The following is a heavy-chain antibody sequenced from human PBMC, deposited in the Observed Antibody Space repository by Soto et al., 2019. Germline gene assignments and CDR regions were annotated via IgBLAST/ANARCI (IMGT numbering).Heavy chain of an antibody. D-gene: IGHD4-17*01. CDR2: ISSSGSTI. V-gene: IGHV3-11*01. CDR3: AREGPLNGDYDWGWSDP. J-gene: IGHJ5*02. CDR1: GFTFSDYY. Sequence: QVQLVESGGGLVKPGGSLRLSCAASGFTFSDYYMSWIRQAPGKGLEWVSYISSSGSTIYYADSVKGRFTISRDNAKNSLYLQRNNLRAEATAVYYWAREGPLNGDYDWGWSDPWGQGTLVTVSS.